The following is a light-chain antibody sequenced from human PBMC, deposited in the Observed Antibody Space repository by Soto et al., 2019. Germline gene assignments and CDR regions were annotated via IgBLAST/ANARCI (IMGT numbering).Light chain of an antibody. Sequence: DIQLTQSPSTLSASVGDRVTITCRASHTISTWLAWYQQKPGKAPTLLIYEASRLGTGVPSRFSGSGSGTEFSLTISSLQPDDSATYYCQQYNSFWIFGHGTKVEI. CDR3: QQYNSFWI. V-gene: IGKV1-5*03. J-gene: IGKJ1*01. CDR2: EAS. CDR1: HTISTW.